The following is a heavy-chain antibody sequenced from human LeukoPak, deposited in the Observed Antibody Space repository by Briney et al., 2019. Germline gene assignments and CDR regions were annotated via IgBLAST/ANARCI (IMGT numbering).Heavy chain of an antibody. V-gene: IGHV4-31*03. CDR1: GRSISSGGYY. CDR3: ARGITGTTLDY. D-gene: IGHD1-7*01. CDR2: MCYSGST. Sequence: PSETLSLTCTVSGRSISSGGYYWSWIRQHPGKGLEWIGYMCYSGSTYYNPFLKSRVTISVDTSKNQVSLKLSSVAAADTAVYYCARGITGTTLDYWGQGTLVTVSS. J-gene: IGHJ4*02.